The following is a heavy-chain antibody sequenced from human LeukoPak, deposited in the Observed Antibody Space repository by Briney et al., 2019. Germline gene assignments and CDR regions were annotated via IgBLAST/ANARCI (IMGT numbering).Heavy chain of an antibody. CDR1: GDSVSSGSNY. CDR3: ARVAGSGSSIGAFDI. J-gene: IGHJ3*02. Sequence: SETLSLTCTVSGDSVSSGSNYWSWIRQPAGKGLEWIGRIYNSWTTNYNPSLKSRVTISVDTSKNQFSLKLSSVTAADTAVYYCARVAGSGSSIGAFDIWGQGTMVTVSS. V-gene: IGHV4-61*02. CDR2: IYNSWTT. D-gene: IGHD1-26*01.